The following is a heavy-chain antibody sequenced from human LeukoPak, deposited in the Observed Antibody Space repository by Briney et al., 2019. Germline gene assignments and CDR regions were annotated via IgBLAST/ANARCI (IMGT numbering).Heavy chain of an antibody. CDR1: GFTFSSYA. CDR2: ISGSGGST. V-gene: IGHV3-23*01. Sequence: GGSLRLSCAASGFTFSSYAMSWVRQAPGKGLEWVSAISGSGGSTYYADSVKGRFTISRGNSKNTLYLQMNSLRAEDTAVYYCAKNVVSSYGSGSYYTLDYWGQGTLVTVSS. J-gene: IGHJ4*02. D-gene: IGHD3-10*01. CDR3: AKNVVSSYGSGSYYTLDY.